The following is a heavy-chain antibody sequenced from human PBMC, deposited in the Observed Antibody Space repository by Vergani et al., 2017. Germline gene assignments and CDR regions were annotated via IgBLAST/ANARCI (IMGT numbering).Heavy chain of an antibody. Sequence: QVQLVESGGGVVQPGRSLRLSCAASGFTFSSYGMHWVRQAPGKGLEWVAVISYDGSNKSYADSVKGRFTISRDNSKNTLYLQMNSLRAEDTAVYYCANGGYSSGWYGTIPFDYWGQGTLVTVSS. CDR2: ISYDGSNK. CDR1: GFTFSSYG. V-gene: IGHV3-30*18. D-gene: IGHD6-19*01. J-gene: IGHJ4*02. CDR3: ANGGYSSGWYGTIPFDY.